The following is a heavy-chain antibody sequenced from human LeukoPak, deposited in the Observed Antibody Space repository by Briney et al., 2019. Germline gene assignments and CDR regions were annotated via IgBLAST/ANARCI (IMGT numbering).Heavy chain of an antibody. D-gene: IGHD1-14*01. CDR1: GFSFSTDG. CDR3: ARGLKRYGLLQEPRKSYYFDY. Sequence: GGSLRLSCSASGFSFSTDGMSWVRQAPGKGLEWVSSISSSSSYIYYADSVKGRFTISRDNAKNSLYLQMNSLRAEDTAVYYCARGLKRYGLLQEPRKSYYFDYWGQGTLVTVSS. J-gene: IGHJ4*02. V-gene: IGHV3-21*01. CDR2: ISSSSSYI.